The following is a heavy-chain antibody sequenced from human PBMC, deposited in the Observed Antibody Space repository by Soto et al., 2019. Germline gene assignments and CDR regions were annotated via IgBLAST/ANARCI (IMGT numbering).Heavy chain of an antibody. Sequence: ASVKVSCKVSGYTFTELSMHWVRQAPGKGLEWMGGFDPKNGETIYAQKFQGRVTMTEDTSTDTAYMELSSLRSEDTAVYYCATIAATVWDAFDIWGQGTMVTVSS. V-gene: IGHV1-24*01. CDR3: ATIAATVWDAFDI. CDR2: FDPKNGET. D-gene: IGHD6-13*01. CDR1: GYTFTELS. J-gene: IGHJ3*02.